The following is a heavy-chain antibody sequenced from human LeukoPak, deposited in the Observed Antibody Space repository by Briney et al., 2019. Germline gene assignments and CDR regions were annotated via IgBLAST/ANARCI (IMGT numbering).Heavy chain of an antibody. CDR3: AREGYYYGMDV. V-gene: IGHV3-33*08. J-gene: IGHJ6*02. CDR2: IWYDGSNK. CDR1: GFAFSIYA. Sequence: QPGGSLRLSCAASGFAFSIYAMSWVRQAPGKGLEWVAVIWYDGSNKYYADSVKGRFTISRDNSKNTLYLQMNSLRAEDTAVYYCAREGYYYGMDVWGQGTTVTVSS.